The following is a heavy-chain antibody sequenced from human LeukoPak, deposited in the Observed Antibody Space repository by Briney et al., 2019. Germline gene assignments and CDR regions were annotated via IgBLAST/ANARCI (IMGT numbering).Heavy chain of an antibody. CDR1: GYTFTSYS. D-gene: IGHD2-15*01. J-gene: IGHJ4*02. V-gene: IGHV1-69*13. Sequence: SVKVSCKASGYTFTSYSISWVRQAPGQGLEWMGGIMPIFGTAKYAQKFQGRGTITADESTGTAYMELTSLRSEDTAVYYCERATLYPPTPVAFDSWGQGTLVTVSS. CDR2: IMPIFGTA. CDR3: ERATLYPPTPVAFDS.